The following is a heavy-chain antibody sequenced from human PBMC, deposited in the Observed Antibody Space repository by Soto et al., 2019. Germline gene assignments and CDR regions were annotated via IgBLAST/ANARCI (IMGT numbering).Heavy chain of an antibody. D-gene: IGHD2-15*01. CDR1: GYSFTSYW. CDR2: IYPGDSDT. CDR3: ARGLVAATDGFHY. J-gene: IGHJ4*02. Sequence: ESMKNCYKGGGYSFTSYWIGWVRQMPGKGLEWMGIIYPGDSDTRYSPSFQGQVTISADKSISTAYLQWSSLKASDTAMYYCARGLVAATDGFHYWGQGTLVTASS. V-gene: IGHV5-51*01.